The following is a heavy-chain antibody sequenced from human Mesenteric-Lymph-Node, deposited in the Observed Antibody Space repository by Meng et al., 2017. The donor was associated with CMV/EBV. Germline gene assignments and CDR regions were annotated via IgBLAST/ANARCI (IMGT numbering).Heavy chain of an antibody. V-gene: IGHV4-34*01. Sequence: QVQLQTWGAGLLKLSETLSLTCAVDGGAFSGYYWSWIRQPPGKGLEWIGEINHSGSTNYNPSLKSRVTISVDTSKNQFSLKLSSVTAADTAVYYCARHQRWLKSEGGFNYWGQGTLVTVSS. J-gene: IGHJ4*02. CDR3: ARHQRWLKSEGGFNY. CDR1: GGAFSGYY. CDR2: INHSGST. D-gene: IGHD4-23*01.